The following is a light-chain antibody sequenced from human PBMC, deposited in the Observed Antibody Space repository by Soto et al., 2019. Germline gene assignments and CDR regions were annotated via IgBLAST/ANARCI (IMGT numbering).Light chain of an antibody. CDR3: QQYDSFPYT. J-gene: IGKJ2*01. V-gene: IGKV1-33*01. CDR1: QHITNY. CDR2: DAS. Sequence: DIQMTQSPSSLSASVGDRVTITCRASQHITNYLNWYLQKPGKAPTLLIYDASNLETGVPSRFSRSGSGTDFTLTIRSLQPEDVGTFYCQQYDSFPYTFGQGTRLEMK.